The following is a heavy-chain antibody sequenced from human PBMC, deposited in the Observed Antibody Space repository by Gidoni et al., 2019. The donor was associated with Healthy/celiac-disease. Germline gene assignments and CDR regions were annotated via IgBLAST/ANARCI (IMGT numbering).Heavy chain of an antibody. D-gene: IGHD3-3*01. CDR3: AREGYYDFWSGYPRFDY. Sequence: EVQLVESGGGLVPPGGSLRLSCAASGFTFSSSWMSWVRQAPGKGLGWVANIKQDGSEKYDVDSVKGRFTISRDNAKNSLYLQMNSLRAEDTAVYYCAREGYYDFWSGYPRFDYWGQGTLVTVSS. V-gene: IGHV3-7*01. CDR1: GFTFSSSW. CDR2: IKQDGSEK. J-gene: IGHJ4*02.